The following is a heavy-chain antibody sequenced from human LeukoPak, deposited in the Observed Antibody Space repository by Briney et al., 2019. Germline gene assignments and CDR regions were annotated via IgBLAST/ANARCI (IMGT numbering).Heavy chain of an antibody. D-gene: IGHD5-12*01. Sequence: GGSLRLSCAASGFTFSSYAMHWVRQAPGKGLEWVAVISYDGSNKYYADSVKGRFTISRDNSKNTQYLQMTSLRAEDTAVYYCAREGYYDSLDYWGQGTLVTVSS. CDR2: ISYDGSNK. CDR1: GFTFSSYA. J-gene: IGHJ4*02. CDR3: AREGYYDSLDY. V-gene: IGHV3-30*04.